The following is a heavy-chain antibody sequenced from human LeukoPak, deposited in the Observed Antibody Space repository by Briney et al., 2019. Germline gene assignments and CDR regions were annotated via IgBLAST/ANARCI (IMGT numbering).Heavy chain of an antibody. D-gene: IGHD5-12*01. Sequence: GASVKVSFKASGYTFIGFSLNWVRQAPAQGLEWMGCVNTNTGNPTYAQGFTGRFVFSLDTSVSTAYLQISSLKAEDTAVYYCARDREVAWFDAWGQGTLVIVSS. V-gene: IGHV7-4-1*02. CDR2: VNTNTGNP. J-gene: IGHJ5*02. CDR1: GYTFIGFS. CDR3: ARDREVAWFDA.